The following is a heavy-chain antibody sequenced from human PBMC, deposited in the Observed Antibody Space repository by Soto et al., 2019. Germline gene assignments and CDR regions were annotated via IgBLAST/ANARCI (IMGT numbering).Heavy chain of an antibody. CDR1: GGTFSSYA. V-gene: IGHV1-69*06. J-gene: IGHJ4*02. CDR3: ARLLNADLTLGY. CDR2: IIPIFGTA. D-gene: IGHD3-16*01. Sequence: GDSVKVSCKASGGTFSSYAISWVRQAPGQGLEWMGGIIPIFGTANYAQKFQGRVTITADKSTSTAYMELSSLRSEDTAVYYCARLLNADLTLGYWGQGTLVTVSS.